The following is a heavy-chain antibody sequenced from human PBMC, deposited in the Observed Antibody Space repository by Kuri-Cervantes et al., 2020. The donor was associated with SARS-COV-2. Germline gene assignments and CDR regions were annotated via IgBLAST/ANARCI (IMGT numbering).Heavy chain of an antibody. CDR2: IIPIFGTA. J-gene: IGHJ6*03. D-gene: IGHD3-10*01. Sequence: SVKVSCKASVGTFSSYAISWVRQAPGQGLEWMGGIIPIFGTANYAQKSQGRVTITADESTSTAYMELSSLRSEDTAVYYCARDASGAYYYYYYMDVWGKGTTVTVSS. V-gene: IGHV1-69*13. CDR1: VGTFSSYA. CDR3: ARDASGAYYYYYYMDV.